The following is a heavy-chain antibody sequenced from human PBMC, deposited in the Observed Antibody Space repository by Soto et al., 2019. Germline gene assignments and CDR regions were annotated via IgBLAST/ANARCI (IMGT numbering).Heavy chain of an antibody. V-gene: IGHV4-39*01. D-gene: IGHD6-25*01. CDR3: AVVDSTGNWFGP. Sequence: SETLSLTCTVSGGSISSSDFYWGWLRQTPGKGLEFIGSMYYSGSTYYNPSLKSRLTISVDTSKDQFTLKLISVTAADTAVYYCAVVDSTGNWFGPWGEGALVTVSS. CDR1: GGSISSSDFY. CDR2: MYYSGST. J-gene: IGHJ5*02.